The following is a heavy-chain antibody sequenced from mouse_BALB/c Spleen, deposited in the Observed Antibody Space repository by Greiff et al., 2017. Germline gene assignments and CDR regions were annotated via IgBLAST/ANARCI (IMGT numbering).Heavy chain of an antibody. V-gene: IGHV1-63*02. CDR3: ARGDGGYYYGSSYNYAMDY. J-gene: IGHJ4*01. Sequence: QVQLQQSGAELVRPGTSVKISCKASGYTFTNYWLGWVKQRPGHGLEWIGDIYPGGGYTNYNEKFKGKATLTADTSSSTAYMQLSSLTSEDSAVYFCARGDGGYYYGSSYNYAMDYWGQGTSVTVSS. CDR2: IYPGGGYT. D-gene: IGHD1-1*01. CDR1: GYTFTNYW.